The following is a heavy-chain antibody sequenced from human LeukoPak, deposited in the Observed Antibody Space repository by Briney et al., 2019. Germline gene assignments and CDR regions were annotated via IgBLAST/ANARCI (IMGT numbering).Heavy chain of an antibody. J-gene: IGHJ4*02. CDR2: ISGSGSST. CDR3: ARGSEWELQSPYYFDY. D-gene: IGHD1-26*01. V-gene: IGHV3-23*01. Sequence: GGSLRLSCAASGFTFSSHGMSWVRQAPGKGLEWVSVISGSGSSTYYVDSVKGRFTISRDNSKNSLYLQMNSLRAEDTALYHCARGSEWELQSPYYFDYWGQGTLVTVSS. CDR1: GFTFSSHG.